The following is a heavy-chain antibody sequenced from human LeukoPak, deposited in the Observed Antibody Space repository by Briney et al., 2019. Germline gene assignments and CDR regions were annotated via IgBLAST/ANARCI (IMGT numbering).Heavy chain of an antibody. CDR3: ARRGSTDY. Sequence: GGSLRLSCAASGFTFSSYWMTWVRQAPGKGLEWVANIKEDGSEKYYADFVKGRFTISRDNAKNSLDLQMNSLRAEDTAVYYCARRGSTDYWGQGTLVTVSS. CDR2: IKEDGSEK. CDR1: GFTFSSYW. V-gene: IGHV3-7*03. D-gene: IGHD2/OR15-2a*01. J-gene: IGHJ4*02.